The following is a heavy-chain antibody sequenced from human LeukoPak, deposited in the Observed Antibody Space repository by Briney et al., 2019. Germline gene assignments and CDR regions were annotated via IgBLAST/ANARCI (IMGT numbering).Heavy chain of an antibody. Sequence: SETLSLTCTVSGGSVSSGSYYWSWIRQPPGKGLEWIGYIYYSGSTNYNPSLKSRVTISVDTSKNQFSLKLSSVTAADTAAYYCARSAYGDYAGYWGQGTTVTVSS. CDR3: ARSAYGDYAGY. CDR2: IYYSGST. D-gene: IGHD4-17*01. J-gene: IGHJ6*02. CDR1: GGSVSSGSYY. V-gene: IGHV4-61*01.